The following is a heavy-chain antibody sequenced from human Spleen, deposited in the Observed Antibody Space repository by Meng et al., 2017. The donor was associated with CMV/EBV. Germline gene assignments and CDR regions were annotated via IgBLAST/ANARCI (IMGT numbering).Heavy chain of an antibody. CDR3: ARAQWFGASAFDY. CDR1: DYSISSGYY. Sequence: GSLRLSCTVSDYSISSGYYWGWIRQPPGKGLEWIGSIYHTGTTYYNPSLKSRVTISVDTSKNRFSLKLTSVTAADTAVYYCARAQWFGASAFDYWGQGTLVTVSS. J-gene: IGHJ4*02. V-gene: IGHV4-38-2*02. CDR2: IYHTGTT. D-gene: IGHD3-10*01.